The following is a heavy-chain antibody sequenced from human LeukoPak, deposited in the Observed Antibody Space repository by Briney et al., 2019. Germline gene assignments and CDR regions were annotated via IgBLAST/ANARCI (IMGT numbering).Heavy chain of an antibody. J-gene: IGHJ4*02. D-gene: IGHD5-18*01. V-gene: IGHV3-74*01. Sequence: GGSLRLSCTASGFTFSDYWMHWVRQAPGRGLVWVSRINSDGSRTNYADCVKGRFTISRDNAKNTVFLQMNSLRAEDAAVYYCARVITGSTYGQFDYWGQGALATVSS. CDR1: GFTFSDYW. CDR3: ARVITGSTYGQFDY. CDR2: INSDGSRT.